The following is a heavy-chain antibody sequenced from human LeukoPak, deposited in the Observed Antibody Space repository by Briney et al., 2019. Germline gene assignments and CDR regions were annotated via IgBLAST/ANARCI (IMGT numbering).Heavy chain of an antibody. CDR1: GFTFSSYE. V-gene: IGHV3-48*03. J-gene: IGHJ4*02. CDR2: INSSGTPI. CDR3: ARGYSRAEGFEY. D-gene: IGHD6-13*01. Sequence: GGSLRLSCAASGFTFSSYELNWVRQAPGKGLEWVSYINSSGTPICYADSVKGRFTISRDNAKNSLYLQMNGLRAEDTAVYYCARGYSRAEGFEYWGQGSLVTVSS.